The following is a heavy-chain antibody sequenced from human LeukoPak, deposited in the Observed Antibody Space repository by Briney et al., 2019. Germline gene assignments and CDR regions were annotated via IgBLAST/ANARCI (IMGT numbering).Heavy chain of an antibody. CDR2: IGSKIYGGAP. CDR3: ARGSGRYVMVDW. Sequence: QPGRSLRLSCSASGFTFADFTMSWFRQSPGQGLEWVGFIGSKIYGGAPEHAASVAARFTISRDDSNSIAYLQMNSLQAEDTAVYYCARGSGRYVMVDWWGQGTLVTVSS. J-gene: IGHJ4*02. CDR1: GFTFADFT. V-gene: IGHV3-49*03. D-gene: IGHD6-19*01.